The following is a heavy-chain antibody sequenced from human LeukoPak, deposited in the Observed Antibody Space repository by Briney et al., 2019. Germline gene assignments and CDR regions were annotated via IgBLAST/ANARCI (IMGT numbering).Heavy chain of an antibody. CDR2: ISPSGDIT. CDR1: GFIFSSHG. D-gene: IGHD1-26*01. V-gene: IGHV3-23*01. Sequence: GGSLRLSCAASGFIFSSHGMNWVRQAPGKGLEWVSGISPSGDITYYADSVKGRFTISRDNAKNSLYLQMNSLRAEDMALYYCAKDISYSGSYYAFDIWGQGTMVTVSS. CDR3: AKDISYSGSYYAFDI. J-gene: IGHJ3*02.